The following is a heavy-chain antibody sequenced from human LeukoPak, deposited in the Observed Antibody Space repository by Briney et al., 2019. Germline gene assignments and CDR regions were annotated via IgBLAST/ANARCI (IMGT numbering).Heavy chain of an antibody. D-gene: IGHD4-17*01. CDR1: GGTFNNSP. J-gene: IGHJ4*02. CDR3: ATENGHVTMVTNFAY. V-gene: IGHV1-69*04. CDR2: IIPLLAIA. Sequence: ASVKVSCKASGGTFNNSPITWVRQAPGQGLEWVGRIIPLLAIANYAPKFQDRVTITADKSTTTAHMEVNSLRSEDTAVYYCATENGHVTMVTNFAYWGQGTLVTVSS.